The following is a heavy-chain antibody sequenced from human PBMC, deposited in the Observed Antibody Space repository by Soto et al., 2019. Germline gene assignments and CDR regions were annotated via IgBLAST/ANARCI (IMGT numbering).Heavy chain of an antibody. J-gene: IGHJ5*02. CDR2: ISGSGGST. CDR3: AKDRWDYYDSIGKFDP. D-gene: IGHD3-22*01. V-gene: IGHV3-23*01. CDR1: GFTFISYA. Sequence: GESLILSSAASGFTFISYAMSWVRQTPGEGLEGVSAISGSGGSTYYADSVKGRFTISRDNSKNTLYLQMNSLRAEDTAVYYCAKDRWDYYDSIGKFDPWGQGTLVTVSS.